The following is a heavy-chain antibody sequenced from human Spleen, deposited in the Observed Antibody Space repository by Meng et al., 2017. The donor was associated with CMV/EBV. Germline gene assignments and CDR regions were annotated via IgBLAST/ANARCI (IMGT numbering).Heavy chain of an antibody. CDR3: ARATSGLDAFDI. D-gene: IGHD3-3*01. CDR1: GFAFRDYP. V-gene: IGHV3-21*01. J-gene: IGHJ3*02. CDR2: ISSSSSYI. Sequence: GGSLRLSCAASGFAFRDYPVGWVRQAPGKGLEWVSSISSSSSYIYYADSVKGRFTISRDSAKNSLYLQMNSLRAEDTAVYYCARATSGLDAFDIWGQGTMVTVSS.